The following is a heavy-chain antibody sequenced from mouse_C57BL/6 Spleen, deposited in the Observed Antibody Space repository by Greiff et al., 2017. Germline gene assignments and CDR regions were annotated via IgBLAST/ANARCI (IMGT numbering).Heavy chain of an antibody. V-gene: IGHV1-61*01. CDR3: ARRDYGSPYAMDY. CDR2: IYPSDSET. CDR1: GYTFTSYW. J-gene: IGHJ4*01. D-gene: IGHD1-1*01. Sequence: QVQLQQPGAELVRPGSSVKVSCKASGYTFTSYWMDWVKQRPGQGLEWIGNIYPSDSETHYNQKFKDKATLTVDKSSSTAYMQLSSLTSEDSAVYYCARRDYGSPYAMDYWGQGTSVTVSS.